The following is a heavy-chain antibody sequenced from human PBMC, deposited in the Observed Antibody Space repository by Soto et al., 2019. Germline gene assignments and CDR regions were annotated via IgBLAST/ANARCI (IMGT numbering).Heavy chain of an antibody. Sequence: PGGSLRLSCAASGFTFSSYGMHWVRQAPGKGLEWVAVIWYDGSNKYYADSVKGRFTISRDNSKNTLYLQMNSLRAEDTAVYYCAGDSMVRGVHYYYGMDVWGQGTTVTVSS. CDR1: GFTFSSYG. V-gene: IGHV3-33*01. CDR3: AGDSMVRGVHYYYGMDV. D-gene: IGHD3-10*01. CDR2: IWYDGSNK. J-gene: IGHJ6*02.